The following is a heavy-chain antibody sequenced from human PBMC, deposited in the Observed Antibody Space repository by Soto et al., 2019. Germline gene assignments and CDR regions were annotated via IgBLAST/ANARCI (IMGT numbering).Heavy chain of an antibody. CDR3: ARVREGATTPDFDY. Sequence: ASVKVSCKASGYTFTGYYMHWVRQAPGQGLEWMGWINPNSGGTNYAQKFQGRVTMTRDTSISTAYMELSRLRSDDTAVHYCARVREGATTPDFDYWGQGTLVTVSS. D-gene: IGHD1-26*01. CDR2: INPNSGGT. CDR1: GYTFTGYY. J-gene: IGHJ4*02. V-gene: IGHV1-2*02.